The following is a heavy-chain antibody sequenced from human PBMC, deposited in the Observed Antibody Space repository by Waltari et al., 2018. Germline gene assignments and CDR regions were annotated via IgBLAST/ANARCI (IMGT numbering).Heavy chain of an antibody. CDR2: IYYSGST. V-gene: IGHV4-59*11. Sequence: QVQLQESGPGLVKPSETLSLTCTVSGGSIRSHYWSWIRQPPGKGLEWIGYIYYSGSTNYNPSLKSRVTISVDTSKNQFSLKLSSVTAADTAVYYCARALASSGWYNDAFDIWGQGTMVTVSS. J-gene: IGHJ3*02. CDR3: ARALASSGWYNDAFDI. CDR1: GGSIRSHY. D-gene: IGHD6-19*01.